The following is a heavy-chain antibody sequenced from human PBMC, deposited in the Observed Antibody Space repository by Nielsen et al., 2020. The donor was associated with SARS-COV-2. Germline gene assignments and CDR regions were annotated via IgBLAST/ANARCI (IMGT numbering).Heavy chain of an antibody. CDR2: IWYDGSNK. CDR1: GFTFSSYG. CDR3: ARELVYYGMDV. J-gene: IGHJ6*02. V-gene: IGHV3-33*01. Sequence: GGSLRLSCAASGFTFSSYGMHWVRQAPGKGLEWVAVIWYDGSNKYYADSVKGRFTISRDNSKNTLYLQMNSLRAEDTAVYYCARELVYYGMDVWGQGTTVTVSS.